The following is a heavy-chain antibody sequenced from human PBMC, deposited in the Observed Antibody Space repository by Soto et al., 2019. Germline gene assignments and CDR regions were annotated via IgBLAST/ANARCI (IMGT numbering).Heavy chain of an antibody. CDR1: GGSINTYY. V-gene: IGHV4-59*01. J-gene: IGHJ4*02. CDR2: VDYSGNS. CDR3: ARNWFSVAGRFRFDY. D-gene: IGHD6-19*01. Sequence: TSETLSLTCTVSGGSINTYYWSWIRQPPGKGLEWIGYVDYSGNSDSSPSLKSRVTISIDTSKKQVSLKLNSVTAADTAVYYCARNWFSVAGRFRFDYWGQGIPVTVSS.